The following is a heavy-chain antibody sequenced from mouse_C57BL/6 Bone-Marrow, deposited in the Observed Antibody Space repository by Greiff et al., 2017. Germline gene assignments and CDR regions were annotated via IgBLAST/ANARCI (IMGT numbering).Heavy chain of an antibody. D-gene: IGHD1-1*01. J-gene: IGHJ2*01. V-gene: IGHV5-6*01. CDR3: ARSTTVVARDFDY. CDR2: ISSGGSYT. Sequence: EVKVVESGGDLVKPGGSLKLSCAASGFTFSSYGMSWVRQTPDKRLEWVATISSGGSYTYYPDSVKGRFTISRDKAKNTLYLQMSSLKSEDTAMYYCARSTTVVARDFDYWGQGTTLTVSS. CDR1: GFTFSSYG.